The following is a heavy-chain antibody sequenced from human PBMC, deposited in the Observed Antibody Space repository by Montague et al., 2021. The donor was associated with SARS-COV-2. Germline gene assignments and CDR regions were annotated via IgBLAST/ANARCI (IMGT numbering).Heavy chain of an antibody. Sequence: ETLSLTCAVDGGSFSGYYWGWIRQPPGKGLEWIGEINHSVSTNYNPSLKSRVTISVDTSKNQFSLKLSSVTAADTAVYYCARGRTVTTFYYYYYGMDVWGQGTTVTVSS. V-gene: IGHV4-34*01. J-gene: IGHJ6*02. CDR3: ARGRTVTTFYYYYYGMDV. D-gene: IGHD4-17*01. CDR1: GGSFSGYY. CDR2: INHSVST.